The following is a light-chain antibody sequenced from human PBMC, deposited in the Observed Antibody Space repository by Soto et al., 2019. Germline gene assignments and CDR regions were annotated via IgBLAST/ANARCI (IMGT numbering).Light chain of an antibody. Sequence: DIQMTQSPSSLSASVGDRVTITCRASQSITTYLNWYQQMPGKAPNILIYATSSLQSGVPSRFSGSGSGTACTLTISSLQPEYFATYYCQQSYTTPYTFGQGTKVEI. CDR3: QQSYTTPYT. J-gene: IGKJ2*01. CDR1: QSITTY. V-gene: IGKV1-39*01. CDR2: ATS.